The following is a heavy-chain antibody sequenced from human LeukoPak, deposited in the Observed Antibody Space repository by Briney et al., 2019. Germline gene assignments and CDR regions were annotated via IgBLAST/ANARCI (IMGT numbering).Heavy chain of an antibody. CDR3: AREPVDTAMGYDY. CDR1: GYSISSGFY. Sequence: SETLSLTCSVSGYSISSGFYWGWIRQPPGKGLEWIGEINHSGSTNYNPSLKSRVTISVDTSKNQFSLKLSSVTAADTAVYYCAREPVDTAMGYDYWGQGTLVTVSS. V-gene: IGHV4-38-2*02. D-gene: IGHD5-18*01. CDR2: INHSGST. J-gene: IGHJ4*02.